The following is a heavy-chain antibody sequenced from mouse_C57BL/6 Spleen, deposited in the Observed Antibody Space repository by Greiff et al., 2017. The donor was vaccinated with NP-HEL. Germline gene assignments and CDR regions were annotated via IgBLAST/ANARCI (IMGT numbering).Heavy chain of an antibody. CDR3: APDYDEGYYFDY. J-gene: IGHJ2*01. V-gene: IGHV1-81*01. Sequence: QVQLKESGAELARPGASVKLSCKASGYTFTSYGIRWVKQRTGQGLEWIGEIYPRSGNTYYNEKFKGKATLTADKSSSTAYMELRSLTSEDSAVYFCAPDYDEGYYFDYWGQGTTLTVSS. CDR2: IYPRSGNT. D-gene: IGHD2-4*01. CDR1: GYTFTSYG.